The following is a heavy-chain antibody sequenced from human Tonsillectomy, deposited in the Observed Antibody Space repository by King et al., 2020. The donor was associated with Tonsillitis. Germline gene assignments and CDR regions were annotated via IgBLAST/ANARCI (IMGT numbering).Heavy chain of an antibody. CDR3: AKENWVPAAYSDYCGMDV. Sequence: VQLVESGGGLVQPGGSLRLSCAASAFPFSSYAMSWVRQAPGKGLEWVSTISRSSGTTYYADSVKGRFTISRANSKNTLYLQMSSLRAEDTAVYYCAKENWVPAAYSDYCGMDVWGQGTTVTVSS. CDR1: AFPFSSYA. CDR2: ISRSSGTT. J-gene: IGHJ6*02. D-gene: IGHD2-2*01. V-gene: IGHV3-23*04.